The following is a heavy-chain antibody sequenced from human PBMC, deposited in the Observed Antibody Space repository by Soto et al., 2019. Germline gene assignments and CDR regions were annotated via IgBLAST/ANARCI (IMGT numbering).Heavy chain of an antibody. Sequence: ASVKVSCKASGYTFTSYGISWVRQAPGQGLEWMGWISAYNGNTNYAQKLQGRVTMTTDTSTSTAYMELRSLRSDDTAVYYCARDPLLITGTTRGDDAFDIWGQGTMVTVSS. CDR2: ISAYNGNT. V-gene: IGHV1-18*01. J-gene: IGHJ3*02. CDR3: ARDPLLITGTTRGDDAFDI. D-gene: IGHD1-7*01. CDR1: GYTFTSYG.